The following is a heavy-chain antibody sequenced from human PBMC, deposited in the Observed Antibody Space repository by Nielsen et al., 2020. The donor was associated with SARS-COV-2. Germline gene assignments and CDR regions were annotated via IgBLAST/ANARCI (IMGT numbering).Heavy chain of an antibody. V-gene: IGHV3-30*18. Sequence: GESLKISCAASGFTFDDYAMHWVRQAPGKGLEWVAHISYDGSIRTYGDSVKGRFTISRDNSKNTLYLQMNSLRAEDTAMYYCAKGTVLDHWGQGTLVTVSS. CDR3: AKGTVLDH. CDR1: GFTFDDYA. J-gene: IGHJ4*02. D-gene: IGHD1-1*01. CDR2: ISYDGSIR.